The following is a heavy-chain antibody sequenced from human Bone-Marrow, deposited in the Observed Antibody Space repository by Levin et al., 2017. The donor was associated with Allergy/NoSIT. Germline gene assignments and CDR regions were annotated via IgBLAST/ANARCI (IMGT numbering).Heavy chain of an antibody. CDR3: AKVGDSYGHEGHYFDY. Sequence: PGGSLRLSCAASGFTFSSYGMHWVRQAPGKGLEWVAVMSYDGSNKYYADSVKGRFTISRDNSKNTLYLQMNSLRAEDAAVYYCAKVGDSYGHEGHYFDYWGQGTLVTVSS. D-gene: IGHD5-18*01. J-gene: IGHJ4*02. CDR1: GFTFSSYG. CDR2: MSYDGSNK. V-gene: IGHV3-30*18.